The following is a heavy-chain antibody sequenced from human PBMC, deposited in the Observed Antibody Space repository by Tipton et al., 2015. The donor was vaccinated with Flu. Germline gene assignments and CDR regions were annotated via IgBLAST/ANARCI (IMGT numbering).Heavy chain of an antibody. V-gene: IGHV4-59*01. CDR2: IYYTGST. Sequence: GLVKPSEALSLSCAVSGDSISTYYWSWFRQPPGKGLEWIGYIYYTGSTNYNPSLKSQVTISVDTSKNQFSLKLSSVTAADTAVYYCARAVGGWPHTSAAFDIWGQGTMVTVSS. J-gene: IGHJ3*02. CDR1: GDSISTYY. CDR3: ARAVGGWPHTSAAFDI. D-gene: IGHD5-24*01.